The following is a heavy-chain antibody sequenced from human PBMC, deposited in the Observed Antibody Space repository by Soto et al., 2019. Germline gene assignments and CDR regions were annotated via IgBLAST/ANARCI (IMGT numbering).Heavy chain of an antibody. V-gene: IGHV3-30*18. Sequence: QVQLVQSGGGVIQPGKSLRLSCAASGITFTTYGMHWVRQTPGKGLVWVAVVSYDGSHKYYADSVKGRFTISRDDSKNTLYLQMSSLRVEDTAVYYCAKEMYPRTVLDSRSPWGDYWGQGTLVTVSS. J-gene: IGHJ4*02. D-gene: IGHD6-6*01. CDR1: GITFTTYG. CDR2: VSYDGSHK. CDR3: AKEMYPRTVLDSRSPWGDY.